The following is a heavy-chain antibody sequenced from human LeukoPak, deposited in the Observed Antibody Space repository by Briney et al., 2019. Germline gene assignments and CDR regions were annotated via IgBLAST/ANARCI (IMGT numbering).Heavy chain of an antibody. V-gene: IGHV3-11*01. CDR2: ISSSGSTI. Sequence: GGSLRLSCAASGFTFSNYAMSWIRQAPGKGLEGVSYISSSGSTIYYADSVKGRFTISRDNAKNSLYLQMNSLRAEDTAVYYCAGAYSSGWYSGAFDIWGQGTMVTVSS. CDR1: GFTFSNYA. CDR3: AGAYSSGWYSGAFDI. J-gene: IGHJ3*02. D-gene: IGHD6-19*01.